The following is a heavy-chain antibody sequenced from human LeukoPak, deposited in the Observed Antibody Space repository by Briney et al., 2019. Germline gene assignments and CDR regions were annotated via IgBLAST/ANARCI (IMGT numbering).Heavy chain of an antibody. CDR3: ARQRVGPGGYYFDY. CDR1: GGSISNYY. CDR2: CYTSGSP. V-gene: IGHV4-4*07. J-gene: IGHJ4*02. Sequence: SETLSLTCTVSGGSISNYYWSWIRQPAGKGLEWIGRCYTSGSPNYNPSLKSRVTMSLDTSKNQFSLQLSSVTAADTAVYYCARQRVGPGGYYFDYWGQGTLVTVSS. D-gene: IGHD1-26*01.